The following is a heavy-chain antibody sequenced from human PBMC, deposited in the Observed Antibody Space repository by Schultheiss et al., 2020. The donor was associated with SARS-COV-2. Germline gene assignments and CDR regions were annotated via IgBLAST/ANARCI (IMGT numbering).Heavy chain of an antibody. J-gene: IGHJ6*02. Sequence: GGSLRLSCAASGFSFSTYGMNWVRQAPGRGLEWISHINSGSNSIHYADSLRGRFIISRDNAKNSLYLQMNSLRAEDTAVYYCAKGSGGMDVWGQGTTVTVSS. CDR1: GFSFSTYG. D-gene: IGHD3-10*01. V-gene: IGHV3-48*04. CDR3: AKGSGGMDV. CDR2: INSGSNSI.